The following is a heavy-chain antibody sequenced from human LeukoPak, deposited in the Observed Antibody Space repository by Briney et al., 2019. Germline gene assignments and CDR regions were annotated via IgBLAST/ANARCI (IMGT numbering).Heavy chain of an antibody. J-gene: IGHJ3*02. CDR1: GGSISSSSYY. D-gene: IGHD6-19*01. V-gene: IGHV4-61*05. Sequence: SETLSLTCTVSGGSISSSSYYWGWIRQPPGKGLEWIGYIYYSGSTNYNPSLKSRVTISVDTSKSQFSLKLTSMTAADTAVYYCARGTVAGPYDAFNMWGQGTMVTVSS. CDR3: ARGTVAGPYDAFNM. CDR2: IYYSGST.